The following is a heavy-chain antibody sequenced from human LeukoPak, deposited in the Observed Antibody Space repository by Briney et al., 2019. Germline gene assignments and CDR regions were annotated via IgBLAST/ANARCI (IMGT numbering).Heavy chain of an antibody. CDR2: ISAYNGNT. V-gene: IGHV1-18*01. CDR3: ARARLLWFGELLSADAFDI. CDR1: GYTFTNYD. D-gene: IGHD3-10*01. Sequence: ASVKVSCKASGYTFTNYDIMWVRQATGQGLEWMGWISAYNGNTNYAQKLQGRVTMTTDTSTSTAYMELRSLRSDDTAVYYCARARLLWFGELLSADAFDIWGQGTMVTVSS. J-gene: IGHJ3*02.